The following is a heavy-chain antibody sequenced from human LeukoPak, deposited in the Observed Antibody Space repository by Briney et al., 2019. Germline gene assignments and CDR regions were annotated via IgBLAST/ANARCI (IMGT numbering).Heavy chain of an antibody. CDR2: IWYDGSNK. Sequence: PGGSLRLSRAASGFTFSSYGMHWVRQAPGKGLEWVAVIWYDGSNKYYADSVKGRFTISRDNSKNTLYLQMNSLRAEDTAVYYCARDGYNFGVDYWGQGTLVTVSS. CDR3: ARDGYNFGVDY. V-gene: IGHV3-33*08. J-gene: IGHJ4*02. D-gene: IGHD5-24*01. CDR1: GFTFSSYG.